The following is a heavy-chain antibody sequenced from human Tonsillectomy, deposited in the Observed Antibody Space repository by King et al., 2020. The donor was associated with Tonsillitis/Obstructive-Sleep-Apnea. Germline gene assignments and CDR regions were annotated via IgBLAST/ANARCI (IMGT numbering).Heavy chain of an antibody. CDR2: IYWDGDK. Sequence: ITLKESGPTLVKPTQTLTLTCTFSGFSLTTGGVGVDWIRQPPGKALEWLALIYWDGDKRYSPSLKSRLTITKDTSKNQVVLTMTNMDPVDTATYYCARGTYDSDAFDIWGQGTMVTVSS. J-gene: IGHJ3*02. D-gene: IGHD3-3*01. CDR3: ARGTYDSDAFDI. V-gene: IGHV2-5*02. CDR1: GFSLTTGGVG.